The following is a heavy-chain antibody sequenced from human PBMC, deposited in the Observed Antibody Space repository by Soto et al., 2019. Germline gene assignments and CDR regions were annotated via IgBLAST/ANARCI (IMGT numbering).Heavy chain of an antibody. CDR1: GGSISIYY. J-gene: IGHJ4*02. CDR3: ARIVGLTTHFDY. Sequence: ETLSLTCTVSGGSISIYYWSWIRQPPGKGLEWIGYIYYSGSTNYNPSLKSRVTISVDTSKNQFSLKLSSVTAADTAVYYCARIVGLTTHFDYWGQGTLVTVSS. V-gene: IGHV4-59*08. CDR2: IYYSGST. D-gene: IGHD1-26*01.